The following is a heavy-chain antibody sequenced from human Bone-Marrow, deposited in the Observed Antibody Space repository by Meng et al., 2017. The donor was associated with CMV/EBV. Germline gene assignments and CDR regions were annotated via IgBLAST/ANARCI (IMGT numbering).Heavy chain of an antibody. CDR1: GYTFTGYY. V-gene: IGHV1-2*02. CDR2: INPNSGGT. Sequence: ASVKVSCKASGYTFTGYYMHWVRQAPGQGLEWMGWINPNSGGTNYAQKFQGRVTMTRDTSISTAYMELSRLRSDDTAVYYCARDQARITIFGVVIPHYYYYGMDVWGQGTTVTVYS. D-gene: IGHD3-3*01. CDR3: ARDQARITIFGVVIPHYYYYGMDV. J-gene: IGHJ6*02.